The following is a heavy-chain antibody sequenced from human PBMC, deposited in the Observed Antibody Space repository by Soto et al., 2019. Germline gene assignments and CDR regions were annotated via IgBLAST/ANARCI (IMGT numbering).Heavy chain of an antibody. CDR1: GNTLSAYA. V-gene: IGHV1-3*01. CDR2: INAANGDT. CDR3: VRRHVSATGIDWFDP. D-gene: IGHD6-13*01. Sequence: ASVKVSCKTSGNTLSAYAIQWVRQAPGDSLEWMGWINAANGDTKYSPKFQGRVTITRDTSASTAYMELSSLRSEDTAVYYCVRRHVSATGIDWFDPWGQGTLVTVSS. J-gene: IGHJ5*02.